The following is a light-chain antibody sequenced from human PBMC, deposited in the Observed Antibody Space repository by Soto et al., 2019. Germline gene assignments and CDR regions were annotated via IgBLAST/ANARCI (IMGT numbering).Light chain of an antibody. Sequence: EIVLTQSPATLSLSPGERATISCRASQSVTTYVAWYQQKPGQAPRLLIYEASNRATGIPARFSGSGSGTDFTLTISSLEPEDFAVYYCHQRSNWPITFGQGTRLEIK. J-gene: IGKJ5*01. CDR2: EAS. V-gene: IGKV3-11*01. CDR3: HQRSNWPIT. CDR1: QSVTTY.